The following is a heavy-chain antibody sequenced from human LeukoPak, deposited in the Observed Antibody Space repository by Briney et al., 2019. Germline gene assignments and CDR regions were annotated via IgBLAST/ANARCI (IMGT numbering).Heavy chain of an antibody. CDR1: GGSISSSSYY. J-gene: IGHJ4*02. Sequence: SETLSLTCTVSGGSISSSSYYWGCIRQPPGKGLEWIGSIYYSGSTYYNPSLKSRVTISVDTSKNQFSLKLSSVTAADTAVYYCAREGGYCSGGSCLSDYWGQGTLVTVSS. CDR2: IYYSGST. V-gene: IGHV4-39*07. CDR3: AREGGYCSGGSCLSDY. D-gene: IGHD2-15*01.